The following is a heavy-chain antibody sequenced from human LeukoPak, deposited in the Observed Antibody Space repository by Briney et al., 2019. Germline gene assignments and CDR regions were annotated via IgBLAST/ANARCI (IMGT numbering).Heavy chain of an antibody. D-gene: IGHD5-18*01. Sequence: PSETLSLTCTVSGGSINSGSYYWSWIRQPAGKGLEWIGRIYTSGNTNYNPSLKSRVTISVDTSKNQFSLKLSSVTAADTAVYYCARESTNGAAMALVLWGQGTLVTVSS. CDR2: IYTSGNT. CDR3: ARESTNGAAMALVL. CDR1: GGSINSGSYY. V-gene: IGHV4-61*02. J-gene: IGHJ4*02.